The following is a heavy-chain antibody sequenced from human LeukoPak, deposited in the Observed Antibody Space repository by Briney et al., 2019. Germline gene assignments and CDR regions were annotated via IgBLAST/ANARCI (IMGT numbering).Heavy chain of an antibody. Sequence: SETLPLTCAVSGYSISSGYYWGWIRQPPGKGLEWIGSMYHSGSTYYNPSLKSRVTISVDTSKNQVSLKLSSVTAADTAVYYCARVGYDSYMDVWGKGTTVTVSS. CDR2: MYHSGST. CDR3: ARVGYDSYMDV. V-gene: IGHV4-38-2*01. J-gene: IGHJ6*03. D-gene: IGHD3-22*01. CDR1: GYSISSGYY.